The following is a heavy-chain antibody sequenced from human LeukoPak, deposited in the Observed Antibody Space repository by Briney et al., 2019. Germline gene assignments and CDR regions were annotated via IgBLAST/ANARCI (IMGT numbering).Heavy chain of an antibody. J-gene: IGHJ5*02. V-gene: IGHV3-9*03. Sequence: GRSLRLSCAASGFTFDDYAMHWVRQATGKGLEWVTGISWNSGSIGYADSVKGRFTISRDNAKNSLYLQMNSLRAEDMALYYCAKHGLAGVFGNRFEPWGQGTLVRVSS. CDR2: ISWNSGSI. CDR1: GFTFDDYA. CDR3: AKHGLAGVFGNRFEP. D-gene: IGHD6-19*01.